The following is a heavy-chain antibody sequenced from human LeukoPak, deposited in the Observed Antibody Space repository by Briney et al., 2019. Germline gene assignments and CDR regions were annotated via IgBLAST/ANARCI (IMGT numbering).Heavy chain of an antibody. CDR1: GFTFSDYY. Sequence: GGSLRLSCAASGFTFSDYYMSWLRQAPGKGLEWTSYISSSGRTMDHADSVKGRFTISRDNAKNSLYLQMNSLRAEDTAVYYCARGNFVSSRYGMDVWGQGTTVTVS. CDR3: ARGNFVSSRYGMDV. V-gene: IGHV3-11*01. CDR2: ISSSGRTM. J-gene: IGHJ6*02. D-gene: IGHD4-11*01.